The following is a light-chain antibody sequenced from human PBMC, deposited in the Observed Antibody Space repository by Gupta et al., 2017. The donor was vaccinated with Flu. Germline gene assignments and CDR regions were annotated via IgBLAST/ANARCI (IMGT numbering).Light chain of an antibody. Sequence: GDRSYILSWHRQQQGKGPRSFLRYDHDADCTRGSGVPDRFSSSSNAAVRSLTISHLESEDEADYYCAAWNSNTRVFGGGTKLTVL. CDR1: GDRSYI. V-gene: IGLV4-60*03. CDR2: YDHDADC. J-gene: IGLJ3*02. CDR3: AAWNSNTRV.